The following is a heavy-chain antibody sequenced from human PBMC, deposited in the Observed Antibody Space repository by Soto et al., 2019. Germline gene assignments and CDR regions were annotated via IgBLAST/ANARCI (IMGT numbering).Heavy chain of an antibody. V-gene: IGHV3-33*01. CDR3: ARATITMVIALDP. Sequence: PGGSLRLSCAASGFTFSSYGMHWVRQAPGKGLEWVAVIWYDGSNKYYADSVKGRFTISRDNSKNTLYLQMNSLRAEDTAVYYCARATITMVIALDPWGQGTLVTVSS. J-gene: IGHJ5*02. D-gene: IGHD3-10*01. CDR1: GFTFSSYG. CDR2: IWYDGSNK.